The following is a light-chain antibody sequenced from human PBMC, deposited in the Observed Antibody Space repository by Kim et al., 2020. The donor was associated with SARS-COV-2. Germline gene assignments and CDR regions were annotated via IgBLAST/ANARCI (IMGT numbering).Light chain of an antibody. CDR2: EDN. V-gene: IGLV6-57*02. CDR1: SGSIASNY. J-gene: IGLJ3*02. CDR3: QSSDSSNWM. Sequence: NFMLTQPHSVSKSPGKTVTISCTGSSGSIASNYVQWYQQRPGSAPTTVIYEDNQRPSGVPDRFSGSIDSSSNSASLTISGLKTEDEADYYCQSSDSSNWMFGGGTQLTVL.